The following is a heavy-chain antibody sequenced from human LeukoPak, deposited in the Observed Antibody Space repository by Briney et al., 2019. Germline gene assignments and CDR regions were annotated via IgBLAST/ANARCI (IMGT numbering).Heavy chain of an antibody. J-gene: IGHJ4*02. CDR2: IYYSGST. CDR1: GGSISSYY. V-gene: IGHV4-59*01. D-gene: IGHD1-26*01. Sequence: SETLSLTCTVSGGSISSYYWSWIRQPPGKGLEWIGYIYYSGSTNYNPSLKSRVTISVDTSKNQFSLKLSSVTAADTAVYYCARRGWWELFSTPFDYWGQGTLVTVSS. CDR3: ARRGWWELFSTPFDY.